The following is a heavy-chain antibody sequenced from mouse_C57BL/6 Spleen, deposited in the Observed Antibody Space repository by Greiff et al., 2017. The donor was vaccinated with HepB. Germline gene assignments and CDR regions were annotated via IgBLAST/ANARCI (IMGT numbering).Heavy chain of an antibody. V-gene: IGHV1-15*01. CDR1: GYTFTDYE. D-gene: IGHD1-1*01. CDR2: IDPETGGT. CDR3: TRPLFTTVLDY. J-gene: IGHJ2*01. Sequence: QVQLKESGAELVRPGASVTLSCKASGYTFTDYEMHWVKQTPVHGLEWIGAIDPETGGTAYNQKFKGKAILTADKSSSTAYMELRSLTSEDSAVYYCTRPLFTTVLDYWGQGTTLTVSS.